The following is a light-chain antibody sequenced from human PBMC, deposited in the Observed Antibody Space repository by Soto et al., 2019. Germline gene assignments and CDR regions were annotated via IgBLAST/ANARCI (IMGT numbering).Light chain of an antibody. J-gene: IGKJ4*01. V-gene: IGKV3-15*01. Sequence: EIVLTQSPATLSLSPGERVTLTCRASQSVSSNLAWYQQKPGQAPKLLIYGASTRDSGVPDRFSGSGSGTELILTISSLQSEDSAVYYCQQYDVWPALTFGGGTKVDIK. CDR3: QQYDVWPALT. CDR2: GAS. CDR1: QSVSSN.